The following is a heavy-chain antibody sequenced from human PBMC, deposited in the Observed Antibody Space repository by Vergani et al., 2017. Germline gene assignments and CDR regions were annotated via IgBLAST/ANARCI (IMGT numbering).Heavy chain of an antibody. CDR2: ISWNSGSI. Sequence: EVQLVESGGGLVQPGRSLRLSCAASGFTFDDYAMHWVRQAPGKGLEWVSGISWNSGSIGYADSVKGRFTISRADAKNSLYLQMNSLRAEDTALYYCAKDKEIRYFDWLPKDAFDIWGRGTRVTVSS. J-gene: IGHJ3*02. CDR3: AKDKEIRYFDWLPKDAFDI. V-gene: IGHV3-9*01. CDR1: GFTFDDYA. D-gene: IGHD3-9*01.